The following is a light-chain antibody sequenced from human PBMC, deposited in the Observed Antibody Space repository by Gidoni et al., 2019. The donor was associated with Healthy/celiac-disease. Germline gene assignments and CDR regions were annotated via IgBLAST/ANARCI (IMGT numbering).Light chain of an antibody. J-gene: IGKJ4*01. Sequence: DHQMTQSPCSRSASVGDRVTITCQSSQDISNYLNWYQQKPGKAPKLLIYDASNLETGVPSRFSGSGSGTDFTFTISSLQPEDIATYYCQQYDNLPLTFGGGTKVEIK. CDR3: QQYDNLPLT. CDR1: QDISNY. CDR2: DAS. V-gene: IGKV1-33*01.